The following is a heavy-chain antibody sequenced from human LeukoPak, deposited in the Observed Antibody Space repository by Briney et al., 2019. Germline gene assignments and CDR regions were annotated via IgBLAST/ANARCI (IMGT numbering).Heavy chain of an antibody. J-gene: IGHJ4*02. D-gene: IGHD4-17*01. CDR2: ISPSGGST. CDR3: ARAKTLYGDYEDY. CDR1: GYTFTGYW. Sequence: ASVKVSCKAFGYTFTGYWMHWVRQAPGQGPEWMGVISPSGGSTIYAQKFKGRVTLTRDMSTSTDYLELSSLRSDDTAVYYCARAKTLYGDYEDYWGQGTLVTVSS. V-gene: IGHV1-46*01.